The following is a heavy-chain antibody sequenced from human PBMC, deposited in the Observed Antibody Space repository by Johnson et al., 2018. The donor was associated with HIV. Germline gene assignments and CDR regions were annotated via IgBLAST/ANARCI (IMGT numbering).Heavy chain of an antibody. V-gene: IGHV3-9*01. D-gene: IGHD6-13*01. J-gene: IGHJ3*02. CDR2: ISWNSGSI. CDR1: RFTFDDYA. CDR3: AKEAGNSSWIPLYDAFDI. Sequence: QLVESGGGLVQPGRSLRISCAASRFTFDDYAMHWVRQAPGKGLEWVSGISWNSGSIGYADSVKGRFTISRDNAKNSVYLQMNSLRAEDTALYYCAKEAGNSSWIPLYDAFDIWGQGTMVTVSS.